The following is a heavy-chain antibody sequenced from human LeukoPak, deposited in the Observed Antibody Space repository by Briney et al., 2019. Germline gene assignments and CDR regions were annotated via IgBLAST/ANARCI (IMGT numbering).Heavy chain of an antibody. V-gene: IGHV4-4*02. CDR2: VYHTGIT. J-gene: IGHJ4*02. Sequence: PSGTLSLTCAVSGGSISSSDWWSWVRQTPGRGLEWIGDVYHTGITNYNPSLRSRVAISADKSENQFSLNLNSVTAADSAVYYCGRLVTYSTSDDFWGQGTLVTVSS. CDR3: GRLVTYSTSDDF. CDR1: GGSISSSDW. D-gene: IGHD6-6*01.